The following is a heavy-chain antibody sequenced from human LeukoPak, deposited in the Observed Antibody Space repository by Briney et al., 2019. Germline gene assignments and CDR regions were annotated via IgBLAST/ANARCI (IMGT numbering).Heavy chain of an antibody. J-gene: IGHJ5*02. Sequence: GASVKVSCKASGYTFTSYDINWVRQATGQGLEWMGWMNPNSGNTGYAQKFQGRVTMTRNTSISTAYMELSSLRSEDTAVYYCTRNPSVDYDLLSHWFDPWGQGTLVTVSS. V-gene: IGHV1-8*01. D-gene: IGHD3-9*01. CDR2: MNPNSGNT. CDR3: TRNPSVDYDLLSHWFDP. CDR1: GYTFTSYD.